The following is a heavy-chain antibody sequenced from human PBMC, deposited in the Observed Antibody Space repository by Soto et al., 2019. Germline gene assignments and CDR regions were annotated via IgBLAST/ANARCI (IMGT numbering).Heavy chain of an antibody. CDR3: ARGGAVAGEPTLQRYYYGMDV. J-gene: IGHJ6*02. CDR2: STPVLGIA. Sequence: QVQLVQSGAEVKKPGSSVKVSCEASGRTFSSYSIIWVRQAPGQGLEWMGRSTPVLGIANYAQKFQGRVTITADKSTSTAYMDPSSLTFEDTAVYYCARGGAVAGEPTLQRYYYGMDVWGQGTTVTVSS. V-gene: IGHV1-69*02. CDR1: GRTFSSYS. D-gene: IGHD6-19*01.